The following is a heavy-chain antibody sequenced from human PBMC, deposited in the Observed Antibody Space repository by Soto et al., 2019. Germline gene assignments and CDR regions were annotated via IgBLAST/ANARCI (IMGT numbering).Heavy chain of an antibody. D-gene: IGHD1-1*01. CDR1: GGPTSGYY. J-gene: IGHJ3*01. V-gene: IGHV4-4*07. Sequence: QVQLRESGPGLVKPSETLSLTCNVSGGPTSGYYWNWVRQPAGKGLEWIGRIYSAGTTDLNPALKSRVIMSVDTSSNQFSLKLLSVTAADTAVYYCAANWRGAYEGLFDLWGQGTTVTVSS. CDR3: AANWRGAYEGLFDL. CDR2: IYSAGTT.